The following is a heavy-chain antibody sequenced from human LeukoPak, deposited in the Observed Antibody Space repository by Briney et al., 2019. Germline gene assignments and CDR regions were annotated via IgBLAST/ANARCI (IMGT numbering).Heavy chain of an antibody. CDR1: GFTFSSYA. CDR2: IKQDGSEK. D-gene: IGHD5-12*01. Sequence: PGGSLRLSCAASGFTFSSYAMHWVRQAPGKGLEWVANIKQDGSEKYYVDSVKGRFTISRDNAKNSLYLQMNSLRAEDTAVYYCARYSGYDDEGEYFDYWGQGTLVTVSS. CDR3: ARYSGYDDEGEYFDY. V-gene: IGHV3-7*01. J-gene: IGHJ4*02.